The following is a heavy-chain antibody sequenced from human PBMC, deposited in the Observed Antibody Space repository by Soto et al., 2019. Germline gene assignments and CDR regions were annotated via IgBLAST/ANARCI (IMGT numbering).Heavy chain of an antibody. D-gene: IGHD2-8*01. V-gene: IGHV1-46*01. Sequence: QVQLVQSGAEVKKPGASVKVYCKASGYTFTSYYIHWVRQAPGQGLEWMGIINPSGGSTSYAQKVQGRVTMTRDTSTSTVYMELSSLSSEDTAVYYCARAKWTRPSDLWVQGTMVTVSS. CDR1: GYTFTSYY. CDR2: INPSGGST. J-gene: IGHJ3*01. CDR3: ARAKWTRPSDL.